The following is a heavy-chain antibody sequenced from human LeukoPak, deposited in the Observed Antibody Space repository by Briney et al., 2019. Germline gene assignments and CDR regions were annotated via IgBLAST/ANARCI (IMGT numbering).Heavy chain of an antibody. CDR2: IYYSWST. CDR1: GGSNRIYY. CDR3: ARWGLMGYSGSYPQGLYYLDD. J-gene: IGHJ4*02. D-gene: IGHD1-26*01. Sequence: SLTLSLMCSVSGGSNRIYYWSCIREPPGKGREWIRYIYYSWSTNYNPSLKSRVAISVDTSKNQFSMKLRSVSAADTAVYYCARWGLMGYSGSYPQGLYYLDDWGQGTLVTVSS. V-gene: IGHV4-59*08.